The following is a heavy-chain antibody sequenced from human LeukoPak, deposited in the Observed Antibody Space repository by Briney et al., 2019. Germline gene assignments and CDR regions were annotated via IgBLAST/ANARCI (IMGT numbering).Heavy chain of an antibody. CDR2: IYSSGST. D-gene: IGHD3-22*01. CDR1: GGSISSYY. V-gene: IGHV4-4*09. CDR3: ARLSQVGDSSGYRDDYYRDV. Sequence: SETLSLTCTVSGGSISSYYWSWIRQPPGKGLEWIGYIYSSGSTNYNPSLKSRVTISVDTSKNQFSLKLNSVTAADTAVYYCARLSQVGDSSGYRDDYYRDVWGKGTTVTVSS. J-gene: IGHJ6*03.